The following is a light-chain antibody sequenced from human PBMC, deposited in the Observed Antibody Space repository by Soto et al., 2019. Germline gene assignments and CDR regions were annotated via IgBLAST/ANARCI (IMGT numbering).Light chain of an antibody. V-gene: IGLV3-10*01. J-gene: IGLJ2*01. CDR1: AFPKKY. Sequence: SYELTQPPSLSVSPGQRARITCSGDAFPKKYAYWYQQRSGQAPVLVIYEDTKRPSGIPERFSGSSSGTTATLTISGAHVEDEGDYFCYSPDSSGGIFGGGTKLTVL. CDR2: EDT. CDR3: YSPDSSGGI.